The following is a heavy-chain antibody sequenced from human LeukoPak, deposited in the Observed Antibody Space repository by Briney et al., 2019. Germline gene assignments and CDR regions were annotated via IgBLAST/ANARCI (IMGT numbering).Heavy chain of an antibody. J-gene: IGHJ4*02. CDR3: ARDSGSRWFGPIDY. V-gene: IGHV3-23*01. CDR2: ISGSRSST. Sequence: GGSLRLSCAASGLTFSSHAMSWVRQAPGKGLEWVSTISGSRSSTYYADSVKGRFTISRDNSKNTLYLQMNSLRAEDTAVYYCARDSGSRWFGPIDYWGQGTPVIVSS. D-gene: IGHD6-13*01. CDR1: GLTFSSHA.